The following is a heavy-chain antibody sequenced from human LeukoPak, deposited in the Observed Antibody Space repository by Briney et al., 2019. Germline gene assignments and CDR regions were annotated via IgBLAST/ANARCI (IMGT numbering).Heavy chain of an antibody. V-gene: IGHV4-38-2*02. D-gene: IGHD3-3*01. CDR3: ARDRAGRYDFWSGYYLGGGIDY. CDR1: GYFISSGYY. Sequence: PSETLSLTCAVSGYFISSGYYWGWIRQPPGKGLEWIGSIYHSGSTDYNPSLKSRVTISVDTSKNRFSLKLSSVTAADTAVYYCARDRAGRYDFWSGYYLGGGIDYWGQGTLVTVSS. J-gene: IGHJ4*02. CDR2: IYHSGST.